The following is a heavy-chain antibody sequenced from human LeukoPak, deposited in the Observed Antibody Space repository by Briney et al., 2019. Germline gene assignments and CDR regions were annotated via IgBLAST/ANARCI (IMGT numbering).Heavy chain of an antibody. J-gene: IGHJ6*03. CDR3: ARPIVATTFLNYYYYMDV. Sequence: GGSLRLSCAASGFTFNNYWMHWVRQAPGKGLVWVSRINSDGSTTNYVDSVKGRFTMSRDNAKNTLYLQMNSLRVEDTAVYYCARPIVATTFLNYYYYMDVWGKGTTVTVSS. CDR2: INSDGSTT. CDR1: GFTFNNYW. D-gene: IGHD5-12*01. V-gene: IGHV3-74*01.